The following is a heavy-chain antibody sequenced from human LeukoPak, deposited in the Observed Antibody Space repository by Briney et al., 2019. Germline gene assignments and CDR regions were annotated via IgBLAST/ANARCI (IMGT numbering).Heavy chain of an antibody. V-gene: IGHV3-53*01. CDR2: IYSGGNT. CDR1: GFTVSSNY. D-gene: IGHD1-26*01. Sequence: PGGSLRLSCAASGFTVSSNYMSWVRQAPGKGREWVSVIYSGGNTYYADSVKGRFTISRDNYKNTLYLQMNSLRADDTAVYYCARGGRAGWSGTYEDSFDVWGKGTMVTVSS. CDR3: ARGGRAGWSGTYEDSFDV. J-gene: IGHJ3*01.